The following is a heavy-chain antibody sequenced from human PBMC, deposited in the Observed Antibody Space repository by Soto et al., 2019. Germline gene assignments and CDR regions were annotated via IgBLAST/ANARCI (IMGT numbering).Heavy chain of an antibody. CDR3: AMHYGDYVDY. D-gene: IGHD4-17*01. V-gene: IGHV4-61*01. CDR2: IYYSGST. J-gene: IGHJ4*02. Sequence: SETLSLTCTVSGGSVSSGSYYWSWIRQPPGKGLEWIGYIYYSGSTNYNPSLKSRVTISVDTSKNQFSLKLSSVTAADTAVYYCAMHYGDYVDYWGQGTLVTVSS. CDR1: GGSVSSGSYY.